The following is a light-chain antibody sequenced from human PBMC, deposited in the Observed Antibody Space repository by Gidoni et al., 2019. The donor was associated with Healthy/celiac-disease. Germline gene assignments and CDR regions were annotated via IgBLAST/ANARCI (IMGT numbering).Light chain of an antibody. J-gene: IGKJ4*01. CDR2: GAS. CDR3: QQYDNWPPLT. Sequence: EIVMTQYPATMSVPPGERATLSCRASQSVSSNLAWYQQKPGQDPKLLIYGASTRSTGIPVRFSGSGSVTEFTLTISSLQSEDCAVYYCQQYDNWPPLTFGGGTKVEIK. CDR1: QSVSSN. V-gene: IGKV3-15*01.